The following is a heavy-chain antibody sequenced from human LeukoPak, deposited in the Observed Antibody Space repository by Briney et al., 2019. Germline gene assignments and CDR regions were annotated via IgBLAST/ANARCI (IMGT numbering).Heavy chain of an antibody. D-gene: IGHD3-10*02. V-gene: IGHV3-74*03. Sequence: GGSLRLSCAASGFTFSDFSMNWVRQAPGKGLVWVSRVNSDGSMTTYAGSVKGRFTISRDNAKNTLYLQMNSLRAEDTAVYYCARDVPGRLGGVDYWGQGTQVTVSS. J-gene: IGHJ4*02. CDR1: GFTFSDFS. CDR2: VNSDGSMT. CDR3: ARDVPGRLGGVDY.